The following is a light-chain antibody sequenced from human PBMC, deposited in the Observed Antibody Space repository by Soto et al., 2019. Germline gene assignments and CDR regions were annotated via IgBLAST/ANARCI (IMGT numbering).Light chain of an antibody. CDR2: GAS. V-gene: IGKV3-15*01. CDR3: QQYTNRPPWT. J-gene: IGKJ1*01. Sequence: DIVMTQSQATLSVSPGERATLSCRASQSVSSNLAWYQQKPRQAPRLLIYGASTRATGIPATFSVRGSVTEFTLISSSLQSDDFAVYYCQQYTNRPPWTFVQGTRVDLK. CDR1: QSVSSN.